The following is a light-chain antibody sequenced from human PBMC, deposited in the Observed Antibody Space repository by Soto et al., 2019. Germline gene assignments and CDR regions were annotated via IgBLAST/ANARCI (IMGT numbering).Light chain of an antibody. J-gene: IGLJ3*02. Sequence: QSVLTQPPSASGSPGQSVTISCTGTSSDIGGYDYVSWYQQHPGKAPKLIIYEVNKRPSGVPDRFSGSKSGNTASLIVSGLQAEDEADYYCSSYAGSNNLVFAGGTKLPVL. CDR3: SSYAGSNNLV. CDR1: SSDIGGYDY. CDR2: EVN. V-gene: IGLV2-8*01.